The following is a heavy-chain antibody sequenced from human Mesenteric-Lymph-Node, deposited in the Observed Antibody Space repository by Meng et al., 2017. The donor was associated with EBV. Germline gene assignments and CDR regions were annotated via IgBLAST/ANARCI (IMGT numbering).Heavy chain of an antibody. D-gene: IGHD4-11*01. CDR2: INHSGST. CDR1: GGSFSAYY. J-gene: IGHJ4*01. Sequence: QLRRWGACLLQHSEPLALNFAVYGGSFSAYYWTWIRQPPGKGLEWIGEINHSGSTIYNPSLKSRVTMSVDTSKSQFSLKLSSVTAADTAVYFCARQRSDSRLFDYWGQGTLVTVSS. CDR3: ARQRSDSRLFDY. V-gene: IGHV4-34*01.